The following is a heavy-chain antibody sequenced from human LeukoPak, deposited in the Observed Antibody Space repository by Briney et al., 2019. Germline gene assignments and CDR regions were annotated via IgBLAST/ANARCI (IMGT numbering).Heavy chain of an antibody. V-gene: IGHV3-9*01. J-gene: IGHJ4*02. CDR3: AKDIKQWLDPFFDY. Sequence: GGSLRLSCAASGFTFDDYAMHWVRQAPGKGLEWVSGISWNSGSIGYADSVKGRVTISRDNAKNSLYLQMNSLRAEDTALYYCAKDIKQWLDPFFDYWGQGTLVTVSS. D-gene: IGHD6-19*01. CDR2: ISWNSGSI. CDR1: GFTFDDYA.